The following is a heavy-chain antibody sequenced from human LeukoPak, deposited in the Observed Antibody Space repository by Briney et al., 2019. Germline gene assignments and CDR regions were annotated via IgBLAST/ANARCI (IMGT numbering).Heavy chain of an antibody. CDR1: GGSIISGYYY. J-gene: IGHJ3*02. D-gene: IGHD3-10*01. CDR2: IYSSGSI. CDR3: ARDGDLRTDAFDI. V-gene: IGHV4-61*02. Sequence: SETLSLTCTVSGGSIISGYYYWSWIRQPAGKGLEWIGRIYSSGSINYNPSLKSRVTISVDTSKNQFSLKLSSVTAADTAVYYCARDGDLRTDAFDIWGQGTMVTVSS.